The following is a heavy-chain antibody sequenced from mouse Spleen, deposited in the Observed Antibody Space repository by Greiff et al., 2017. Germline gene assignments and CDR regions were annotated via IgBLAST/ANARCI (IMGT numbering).Heavy chain of an antibody. Sequence: QVQLKQSGAELMKPGASVKISCKATGYTFSSYWIEWVKQRPGHGLEWIGEILPGSGSTNYNEKFKGKATFTADTSSNTAYMQLSSLTSEDSAVYYCAPYLLPFDYWGQGTTLTVSS. CDR3: APYLLPFDY. CDR1: GYTFSSYW. V-gene: IGHV1-9*01. J-gene: IGHJ2*01. D-gene: IGHD2-1*01. CDR2: ILPGSGST.